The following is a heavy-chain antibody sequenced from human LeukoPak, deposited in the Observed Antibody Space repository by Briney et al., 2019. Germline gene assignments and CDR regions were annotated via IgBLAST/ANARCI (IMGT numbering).Heavy chain of an antibody. V-gene: IGHV4-59*01. CDR1: GGSISSYY. CDR3: ARTTTTFDD. J-gene: IGHJ4*02. Sequence: SETLSLTCTVSGGSISSYYWGWIRQPPGKGLEWIGYISYSGSTNYSPSLKGRVTISVDTSKNHFSLNLTSVTAADTAVYYCARTTTTFDDWGQGTLVTVSS. CDR2: ISYSGST. D-gene: IGHD4-11*01.